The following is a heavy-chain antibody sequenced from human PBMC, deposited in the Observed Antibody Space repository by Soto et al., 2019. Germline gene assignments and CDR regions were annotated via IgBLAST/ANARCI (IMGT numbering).Heavy chain of an antibody. D-gene: IGHD3-22*01. Sequence: SVKVSCKASGGTFSSYAISRVRQAPGQGLEWMGGIIPIFGTANYAQKFQGRVTITADESTSTAYMELSSLRSEDTAVYYCARRYYYDSSGYYYDYWGQGTLVTVSS. V-gene: IGHV1-69*13. CDR1: GGTFSSYA. CDR2: IIPIFGTA. J-gene: IGHJ4*02. CDR3: ARRYYYDSSGYYYDY.